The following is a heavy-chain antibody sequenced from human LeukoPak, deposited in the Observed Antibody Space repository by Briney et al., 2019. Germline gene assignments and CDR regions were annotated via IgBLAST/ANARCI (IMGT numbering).Heavy chain of an antibody. J-gene: IGHJ3*02. CDR1: GFSLSTSGMR. V-gene: IGHV2-70*04. Sequence: SGPALVKPTQTLTLTCTFSGFSLSTSGMRVSWVRQPPGKALEWLARIDWDDDKFYSTSLKTRLTISKDTSKNQVVLTMTNMDPVATATYYCARDPDYGDFPFGAFDIWGQGTMVTDSS. CDR3: ARDPDYGDFPFGAFDI. D-gene: IGHD4-17*01. CDR2: IDWDDDK.